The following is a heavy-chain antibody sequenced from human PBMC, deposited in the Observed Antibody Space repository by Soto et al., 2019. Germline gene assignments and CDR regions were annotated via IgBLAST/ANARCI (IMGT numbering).Heavy chain of an antibody. D-gene: IGHD6-6*01. Sequence: QVQLQESGPRLVKPSQTLSLSCAVSGCSIISASYSWNWIRQAPGRGLEWIGHIYSIGSTYYNPSLKSRVSISVDTSNNLFSLKLTSVTAADTAVYFCAREDAARIERWFDAWGQGILVTVSS. CDR1: GCSIISASYS. V-gene: IGHV4-31*11. CDR3: AREDAARIERWFDA. CDR2: IYSIGST. J-gene: IGHJ5*02.